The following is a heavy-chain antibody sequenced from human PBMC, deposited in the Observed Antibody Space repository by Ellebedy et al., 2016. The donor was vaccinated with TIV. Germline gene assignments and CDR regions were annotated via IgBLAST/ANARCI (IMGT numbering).Heavy chain of an antibody. Sequence: GGSLRLSXAASGFTFSSYWMNWVRQAPGKGLEWVATIDFSGTGTYYADSVKGRFIISRDNTKNSLFLQMNSLGVEDTAVYYCARDGSEWSRDYWGQGTLVTVSS. D-gene: IGHD3-3*01. V-gene: IGHV3-21*06. J-gene: IGHJ4*02. CDR3: ARDGSEWSRDY. CDR2: IDFSGTGT. CDR1: GFTFSSYW.